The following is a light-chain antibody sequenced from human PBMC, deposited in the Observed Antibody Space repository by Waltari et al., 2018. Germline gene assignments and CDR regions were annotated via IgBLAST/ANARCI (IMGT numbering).Light chain of an antibody. CDR1: SSDVGGYNY. V-gene: IGLV2-14*03. CDR2: DVS. Sequence: QSALTQPATVSGSPGQSITISCTGTSSDVGGYNYVSWYQQHPGKAPKLMIVDVSNRPARVSNRCSRSKSGNTASLTISVLQTEDEADYYCRSYISSSTREVVGGGTRLAVL. J-gene: IGLJ3*02. CDR3: RSYISSSTREV.